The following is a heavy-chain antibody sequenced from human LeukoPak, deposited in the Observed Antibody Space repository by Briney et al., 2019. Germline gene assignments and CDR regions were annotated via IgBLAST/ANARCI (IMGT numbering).Heavy chain of an antibody. CDR1: GFTFSDAW. J-gene: IGHJ4*02. Sequence: GGSLRLSCAASGFTFSDAWMNWVRQAPGKGLEWVGRIHSKTDGGTTDYPTPVKGRFTVSRDDSKNTLYLQMNSLKTEDTAVYYCATDPHISPPFDYWGQGTLVAVSS. V-gene: IGHV3-15*01. CDR2: IHSKTDGGTT. CDR3: ATDPHISPPFDY.